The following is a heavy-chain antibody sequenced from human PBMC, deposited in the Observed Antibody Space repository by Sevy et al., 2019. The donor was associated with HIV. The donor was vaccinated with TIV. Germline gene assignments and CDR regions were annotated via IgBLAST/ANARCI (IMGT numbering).Heavy chain of an antibody. CDR1: GYTLSGLS. CDR3: ATTKDYYENSGDPFDY. CDR2: FDPEDDET. J-gene: IGHJ4*02. Sequence: ASVKVSCKVSGYTLSGLSMHWVRQAPGKGLEWVASFDPEDDETIYGQKFQGRVTMTEDTSTDTAYMELRSLRSEDTAVYYCATTKDYYENSGDPFDYWGQGTLVTVSS. D-gene: IGHD3-22*01. V-gene: IGHV1-24*01.